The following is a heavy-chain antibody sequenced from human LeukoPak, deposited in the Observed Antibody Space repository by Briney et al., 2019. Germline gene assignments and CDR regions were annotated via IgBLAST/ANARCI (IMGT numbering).Heavy chain of an antibody. CDR1: GYTFTSYD. D-gene: IGHD2-15*01. J-gene: IGHJ4*02. V-gene: IGHV1-8*01. CDR3: ARVRDCSGGSCQRPLGY. Sequence: ASVKVSCKASGYTFTSYDINWVRQATGQGLEWMGWMNPNSGNTGYAQKFQGRVTMTRNTSVSTAYMELSSLRSEDTAVYYCARVRDCSGGSCQRPLGYWGQGTLVTVSS. CDR2: MNPNSGNT.